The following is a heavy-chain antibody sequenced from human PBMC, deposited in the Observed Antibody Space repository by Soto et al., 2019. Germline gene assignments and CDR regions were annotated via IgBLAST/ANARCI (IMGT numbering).Heavy chain of an antibody. CDR1: GGSFSGYY. V-gene: IGHV4-34*01. CDR3: ARGLNIVVVVAATSLGNWFDP. D-gene: IGHD2-15*01. CDR2: INPSRST. J-gene: IGHJ5*02. Sequence: QVQLQQWGAGLLKPSETLSLTCAVYGGSFSGYYWSWIRQPPGKGLAWIGEINPSRSTNYNPSLTSRLTISVDTSKTQFSLELSSVTAAATAVYYCARGLNIVVVVAATSLGNWFDPWGQGTLVTDFS.